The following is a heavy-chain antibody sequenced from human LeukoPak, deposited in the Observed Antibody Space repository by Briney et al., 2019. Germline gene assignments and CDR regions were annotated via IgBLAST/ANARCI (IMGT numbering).Heavy chain of an antibody. J-gene: IGHJ4*02. V-gene: IGHV3-48*01. CDR1: GFTFSSYS. Sequence: PGGSLRLSCAASGFTFSSYSMNWVRQAPGKGLEWVSYISSSSSTIYYADSVKGRFTISRDNAKNSLYLQMNSLRAEDTAVYYCARESHHGDYWGQGTLVTVSS. CDR2: ISSSSSTI. CDR3: ARESHHGDY. D-gene: IGHD1-14*01.